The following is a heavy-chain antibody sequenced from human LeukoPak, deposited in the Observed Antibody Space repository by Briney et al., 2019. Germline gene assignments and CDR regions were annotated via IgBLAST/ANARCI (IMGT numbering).Heavy chain of an antibody. CDR2: INWNGDST. Sequence: TGGSLRLSCAASGFTFDDYGMSWVRQAPGKGLEWVSGINWNGDSTDYADSAKGRFTISRDNARNSLYVQMNSLRAEDTALYYCARGPLTGSMLGDFDYWGQGTLVTVSS. CDR3: ARGPLTGSMLGDFDY. V-gene: IGHV3-20*04. CDR1: GFTFDDYG. J-gene: IGHJ4*02. D-gene: IGHD7-27*01.